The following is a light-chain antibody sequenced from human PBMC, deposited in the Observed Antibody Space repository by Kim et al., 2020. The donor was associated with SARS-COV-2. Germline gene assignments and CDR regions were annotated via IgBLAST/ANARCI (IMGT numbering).Light chain of an antibody. CDR2: QDT. J-gene: IGLJ2*01. V-gene: IGLV3-1*01. Sequence: SVSPGQAATISCSGDILGDKCACWYQQKPGQSPVVVIYQDTKRSSGIPERFSGSIAGNTATLTIRGTQALDEAHYYCQAWDSSTVGFGGGTQLTVL. CDR3: QAWDSSTVG. CDR1: ILGDKC.